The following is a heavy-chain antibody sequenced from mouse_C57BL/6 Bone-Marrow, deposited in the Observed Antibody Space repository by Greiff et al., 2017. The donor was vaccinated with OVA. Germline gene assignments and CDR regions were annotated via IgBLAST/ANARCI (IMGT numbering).Heavy chain of an antibody. CDR3: ARERNYYSNYPDY. Sequence: QVQLKQSGPELVKPGASVKMSCKASGYTFTSYWITWVKQRPGQGLEWIGDIYPGSGSTNYNEKFKSKATLTVDTSSSTAYMQLSSLTSEDSAVYYCARERNYYSNYPDYWGQGTTLTVSS. D-gene: IGHD2-5*01. V-gene: IGHV1-55*01. CDR1: GYTFTSYW. CDR2: IYPGSGST. J-gene: IGHJ2*01.